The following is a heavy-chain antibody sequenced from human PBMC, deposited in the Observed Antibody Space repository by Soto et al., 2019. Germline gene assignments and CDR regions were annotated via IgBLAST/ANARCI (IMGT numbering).Heavy chain of an antibody. CDR3: ATHNSNLRYYNYAMDD. Sequence: GESLKISCKVSGYTFTDYWIGWLRQLPGKVLEWMGIIYPGDSDTRYSPSFQGHVTITVDKSTSTAYLQWNTLKASDTAMYYCATHNSNLRYYNYAMDDWGQGTLVTVSS. D-gene: IGHD4-4*01. V-gene: IGHV5-51*01. CDR1: GYTFTDYW. J-gene: IGHJ6*01. CDR2: IYPGDSDT.